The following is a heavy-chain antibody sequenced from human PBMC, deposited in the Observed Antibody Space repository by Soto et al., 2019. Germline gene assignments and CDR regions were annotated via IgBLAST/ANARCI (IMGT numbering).Heavy chain of an antibody. D-gene: IGHD2-8*01. CDR1: GGSISGGVHS. CDR2: IFDSGST. Sequence: QVQLQESGPGLVKPSETLSLTCTVSGGSISGGVHSWSWIRQPPGKGLEWIGHIFDSGSTYYNPSLKSRLTISVETSKNQFALRLSSVTAADTAVYYCASEIMPLTNDWYFDLWGRGTLVTVSS. CDR3: ASEIMPLTNDWYFDL. J-gene: IGHJ2*01. V-gene: IGHV4-30-4*01.